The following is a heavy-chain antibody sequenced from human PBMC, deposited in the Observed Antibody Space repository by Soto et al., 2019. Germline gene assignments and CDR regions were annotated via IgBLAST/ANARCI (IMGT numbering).Heavy chain of an antibody. J-gene: IGHJ4*02. Sequence: NPGGSLRLSCAASGFTFSNAWMSWVRQAPGKGLEWVGRIKSKTDGGTTDYAAPVKGRFTISRDDSKNTLYLQMNSLKTEDTAVYYCTTSTPRDGYNFGGWGQGTLVTVSS. D-gene: IGHD5-12*01. V-gene: IGHV3-15*01. CDR3: TTSTPRDGYNFGG. CDR2: IKSKTDGGTT. CDR1: GFTFSNAW.